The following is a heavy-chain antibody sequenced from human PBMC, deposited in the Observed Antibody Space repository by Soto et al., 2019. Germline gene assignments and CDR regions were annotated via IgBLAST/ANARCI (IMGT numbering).Heavy chain of an antibody. D-gene: IGHD6-6*01. V-gene: IGHV3-33*01. Sequence: QVQLVESGGGVVQHGRSLRLSCAASGFTFSSYGMHWVRQAPGKGLEWVAVIWYDGGNKYYADSVKGRFTISRDNSKNTLYLQMNSLRAEDTAVYYCARLPYSSSSHYYYGMDVWGQGTTVTVSS. J-gene: IGHJ6*02. CDR2: IWYDGGNK. CDR3: ARLPYSSSSHYYYGMDV. CDR1: GFTFSSYG.